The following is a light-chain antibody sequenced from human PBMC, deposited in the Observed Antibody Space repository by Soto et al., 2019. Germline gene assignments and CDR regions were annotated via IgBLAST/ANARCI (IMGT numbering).Light chain of an antibody. J-gene: IGKJ2*01. CDR2: GAS. CDR3: QLYGSSLVT. CDR1: QSVSSK. V-gene: IGKV3-15*01. Sequence: IVMTQSPATLSVSPGEGATLSCRASQSVSSKLAWYQQKPGQAPRLLIYGASTRATGIPARFSGSGSGTDFTLTISRLDPEDFAVYYCQLYGSSLVTFGQGPRWISN.